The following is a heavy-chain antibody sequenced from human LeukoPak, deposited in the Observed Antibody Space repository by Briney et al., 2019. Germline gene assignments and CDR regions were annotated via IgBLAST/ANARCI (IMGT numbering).Heavy chain of an antibody. V-gene: IGHV4-39*07. Sequence: SETLSLTCTVSGGSISSSSYYWGWIRQPPGKGLEWIGSIYYSGSTYYNPSLKSRVTISVDTSKNQFSLKLSSVTAADTAVYYCARDALAGEKPEYFFDYWGQGTLVTVSS. CDR2: IYYSGST. J-gene: IGHJ4*02. CDR3: ARDALAGEKPEYFFDY. CDR1: GGSISSSSYY.